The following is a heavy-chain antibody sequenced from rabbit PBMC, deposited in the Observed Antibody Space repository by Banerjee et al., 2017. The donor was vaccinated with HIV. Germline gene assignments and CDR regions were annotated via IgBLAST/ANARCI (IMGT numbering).Heavy chain of an antibody. CDR2: IYAGSSGST. V-gene: IGHV1S40*01. Sequence: QSLEESGGDLVKPGASLTLTCTASGLDFSSSYWICWVRQAPGKGLEWIACIYAGSSGSTHYASWAKGRFTISKTSSTTVTLQMTSLTAADTATYFCARDLAGVIGWNFGLWGQGTLVTVS. CDR1: GLDFSSSYW. CDR3: ARDLAGVIGWNFGL. D-gene: IGHD4-1*01. J-gene: IGHJ4*01.